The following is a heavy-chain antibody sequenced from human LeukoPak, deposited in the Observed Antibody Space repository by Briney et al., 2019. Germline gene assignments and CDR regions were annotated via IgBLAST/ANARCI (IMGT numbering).Heavy chain of an antibody. D-gene: IGHD2-2*03. Sequence: GGSLRLSCTASGFTFGDYAMSWFRQAPGKGLEWVGFIRSKAYGGTTEYAASVKGRFTISRDDSKSIAYLQMNSLKTEDTAEYYCTRPLDIVVVPAAYFDYWGQGTLVTVSS. CDR3: TRPLDIVVVPAAYFDY. J-gene: IGHJ4*02. CDR2: IRSKAYGGTT. CDR1: GFTFGDYA. V-gene: IGHV3-49*03.